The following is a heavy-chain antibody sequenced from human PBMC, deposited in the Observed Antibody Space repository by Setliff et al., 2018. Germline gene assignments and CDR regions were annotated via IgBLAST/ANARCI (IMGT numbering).Heavy chain of an antibody. CDR1: GYTFTSYG. CDR2: ISAYNGNT. CDR3: ARDKLWLMGYYYYYYMDV. D-gene: IGHD5-18*01. V-gene: IGHV1-18*01. Sequence: GASVKVSCKASGYTFTSYGISWVRQAPGQGLEWMGWISAYNGNTNYAQKLQGRVTMTTDTSASTAYMELSSLRSEDTAVYYCARDKLWLMGYYYYYYMDVWGKGTAVTVSS. J-gene: IGHJ6*03.